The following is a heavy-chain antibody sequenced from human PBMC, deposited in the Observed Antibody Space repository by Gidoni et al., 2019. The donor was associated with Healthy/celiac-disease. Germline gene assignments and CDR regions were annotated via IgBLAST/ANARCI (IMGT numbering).Heavy chain of an antibody. CDR2: IIPIFGTA. J-gene: IGHJ2*01. CDR3: AGAPHEYCSITSCYDWYFDL. Sequence: QVQRVQSGAEVKKPGSSVKVSCKASAGTFSSYAISWVRQAPGQGLEWMGGIIPIFGTANYAQKFQGRVTITADESTSTAYMELSSLRSEDTAVYYCAGAPHEYCSITSCYDWYFDLWGRGTLVTVSS. CDR1: AGTFSSYA. V-gene: IGHV1-69*01. D-gene: IGHD2-2*01.